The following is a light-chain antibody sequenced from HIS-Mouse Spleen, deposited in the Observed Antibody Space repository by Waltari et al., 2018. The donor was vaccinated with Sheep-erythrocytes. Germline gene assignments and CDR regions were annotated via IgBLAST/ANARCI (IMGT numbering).Light chain of an antibody. CDR3: CSYAGSYNHV. Sequence: LTQPPSVSVSPGQSVTISCTGTSSDVGGYNYVSWYQQHPGKAPKLMIYDVSNRPSGVPDPFSGSKSGNTASLTISGLQAEDEADYYCCSYAGSYNHVFATGTKVTVL. CDR1: SSDVGGYNY. J-gene: IGLJ1*01. CDR2: DVS. V-gene: IGLV2-11*01.